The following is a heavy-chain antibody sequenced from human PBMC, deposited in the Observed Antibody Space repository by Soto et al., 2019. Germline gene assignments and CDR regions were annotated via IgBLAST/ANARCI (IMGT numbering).Heavy chain of an antibody. CDR3: ASDPGYSSSWYRAGGY. Sequence: GGSLRLSCAASGFTFSSYSMNWVRQVPGKGLEWVSSISSSSSYIYYADSVKGRFTISRDNAKNSLYLQMNSLRAEDTAVYYCASDPGYSSSWYRAGGYWGQGTLVTVSS. CDR2: ISSSSSYI. V-gene: IGHV3-21*01. J-gene: IGHJ4*02. CDR1: GFTFSSYS. D-gene: IGHD6-13*01.